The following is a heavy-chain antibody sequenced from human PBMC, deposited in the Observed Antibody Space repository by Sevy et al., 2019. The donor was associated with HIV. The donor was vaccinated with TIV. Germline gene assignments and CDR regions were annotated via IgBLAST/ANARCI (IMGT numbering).Heavy chain of an antibody. CDR3: TRGWRSEYFGADTLDI. D-gene: IGHD2-8*02. CDR1: GFRFSSFA. CDR2: ICGGDGST. J-gene: IGHJ3*02. Sequence: GGSLRLSCAASGFRFSSFAMIWVRQAPGKGLEWVSEICGGDGSTYYADSVKGRFTNSRDNSKNTVYLQMSRLRAEDTAFYYCTRGWRSEYFGADTLDIWGQGTMVTVSS. V-gene: IGHV3-23*01.